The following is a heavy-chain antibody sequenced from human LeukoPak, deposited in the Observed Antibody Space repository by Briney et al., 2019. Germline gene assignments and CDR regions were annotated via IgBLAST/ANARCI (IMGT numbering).Heavy chain of an antibody. D-gene: IGHD6-19*01. Sequence: GASVKVSCKASGGTFSSYAMSWVRQAPRKGLEWVSAISGSGGSTYYADSVKGRFTISRDNSKNTLYLQMNSLRAEDTAVYYCAKDRRYSSGWYYFDYWGQGTLVTVSS. CDR3: AKDRRYSSGWYYFDY. V-gene: IGHV3-23*01. J-gene: IGHJ4*02. CDR1: GGTFSSYA. CDR2: ISGSGGST.